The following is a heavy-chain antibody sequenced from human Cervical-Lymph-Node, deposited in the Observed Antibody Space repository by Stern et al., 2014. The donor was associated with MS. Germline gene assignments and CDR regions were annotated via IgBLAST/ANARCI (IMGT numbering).Heavy chain of an antibody. J-gene: IGHJ6*02. CDR2: IYPDDSDI. D-gene: IGHD1-1*01. Sequence: EVQLVESGAEVKKPGESLKISCKGSGYTFTNNWIAWVRQMPGKGLEWMGIIYPDDSDIRYSPSLQGQVTISADKSISTAYLQWSSLKAADSAVYYCARHPPRGKWDDPNYGMDVWGQGTTVTVSS. CDR3: ARHPPRGKWDDPNYGMDV. CDR1: GYTFTNNW. V-gene: IGHV5-51*01.